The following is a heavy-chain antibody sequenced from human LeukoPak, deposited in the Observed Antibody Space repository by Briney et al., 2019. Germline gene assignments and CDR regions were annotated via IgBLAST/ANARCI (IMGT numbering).Heavy chain of an antibody. J-gene: IGHJ4*02. CDR3: AKDRYSYSIAGASPSDY. D-gene: IGHD1-26*01. CDR2: ISGSGGST. Sequence: GGSLRLSCAASRFTFSNYAMSWVRQAPGKGLEWVSTISGSGGSTYYADSVKGRFTISRDNSKNTLYLQMNSLRAEDTAVYYCAKDRYSYSIAGASPSDYWGQGTLVTVSS. CDR1: RFTFSNYA. V-gene: IGHV3-23*01.